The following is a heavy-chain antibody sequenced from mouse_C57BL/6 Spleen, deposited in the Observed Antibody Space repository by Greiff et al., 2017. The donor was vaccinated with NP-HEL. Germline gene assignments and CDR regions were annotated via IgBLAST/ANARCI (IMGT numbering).Heavy chain of an antibody. CDR1: GYTFTDYE. CDR3: TRRSYGNYFYFDY. CDR2: IDPETGGT. V-gene: IGHV1-15*01. D-gene: IGHD2-1*01. Sequence: VQLQQSGAELVRPGASVTLSCKASGYTFTDYEMHWVTQTPVHGLEWIGAIDPETGGTAYNQKFKGKAILTADKSSITAYMELRSLTSEDSAVYYCTRRSYGNYFYFDYWGQGTTLTVSS. J-gene: IGHJ2*01.